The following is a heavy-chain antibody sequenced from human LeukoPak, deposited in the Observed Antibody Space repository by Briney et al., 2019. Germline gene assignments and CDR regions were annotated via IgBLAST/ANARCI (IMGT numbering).Heavy chain of an antibody. Sequence: GGSLRLSCAASGFTFSSYAMSWVRQAPGKGLEWVSAISGSGGSTYYADSVKGRFTISRDNSKNTLYPQMNSLRAEDTAVYYCAKDLILGYCSSTSCSAYYYYGMDVWGQGTTVTVSS. J-gene: IGHJ6*02. CDR1: GFTFSSYA. CDR3: AKDLILGYCSSTSCSAYYYYGMDV. D-gene: IGHD2-2*01. CDR2: ISGSGGST. V-gene: IGHV3-23*01.